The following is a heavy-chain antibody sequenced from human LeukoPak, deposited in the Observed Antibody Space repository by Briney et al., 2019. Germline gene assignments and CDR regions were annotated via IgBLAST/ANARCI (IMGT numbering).Heavy chain of an antibody. CDR3: ARQFGGYSYGHQDY. CDR1: GGSISSYY. CDR2: IYYSGGT. Sequence: TSETLSLTCTVSGGSISSYYWSWIRQPPGKGLEWIGYIYYSGGTNYNPSLKSRVTISVDTSKNQFSLKLSSVTAADTAVYYCARQFGGYSYGHQDYWGQGTLVTVSS. J-gene: IGHJ4*02. D-gene: IGHD5-18*01. V-gene: IGHV4-59*08.